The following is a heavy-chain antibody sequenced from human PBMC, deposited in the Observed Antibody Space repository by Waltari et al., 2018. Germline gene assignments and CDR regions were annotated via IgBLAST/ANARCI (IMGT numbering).Heavy chain of an antibody. CDR2: SNPNHGEK. V-gene: IGHV1-2*02. CDR1: GYTLTENY. J-gene: IGHJ2*01. Sequence: QVQLVQSGAEVKKPGASVKVSCKASGYTLTENYIHWGRPAPGQGMEWMGGSNPNHGEKHTTQKVQGRVTMTRDTSMATAYMELSSLRSDDTAIYYCVREYSSSLFDLWGRGTLVTVSS. D-gene: IGHD5-12*01. CDR3: VREYSSSLFDL.